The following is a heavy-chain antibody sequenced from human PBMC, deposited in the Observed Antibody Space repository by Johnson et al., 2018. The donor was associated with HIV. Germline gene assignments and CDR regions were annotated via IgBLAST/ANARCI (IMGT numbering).Heavy chain of an antibody. J-gene: IGHJ3*02. V-gene: IGHV3-30*19. Sequence: QVQLVESGGGVVQPGGSLRLSCAASGFTFSSYGMHWVRQAPGKGLEWVAVISYDGSNKYYADSVKGRFTISRDNSKNSLYLQMNSLRAEDTAVYYCAKGLGGAFDIWGQGTMVTVSS. D-gene: IGHD3-16*01. CDR2: ISYDGSNK. CDR1: GFTFSSYG. CDR3: AKGLGGAFDI.